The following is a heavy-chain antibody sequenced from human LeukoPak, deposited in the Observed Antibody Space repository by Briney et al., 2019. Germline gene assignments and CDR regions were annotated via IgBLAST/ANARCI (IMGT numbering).Heavy chain of an antibody. J-gene: IGHJ6*03. CDR3: ARVPPYQPLLAPSYYYMDV. D-gene: IGHD2-2*01. CDR1: GFTFSNYA. Sequence: GGSLRLSCAVSGFTFSNYAMTWVRQAPGKELAWVSTIGGSGYVTYDADSVRGRFTISRDNSTNTLYLQMNSLRADDTSVYYCARVPPYQPLLAPSYYYMDVWGKGTTVTVSS. V-gene: IGHV3-23*01. CDR2: IGGSGYVT.